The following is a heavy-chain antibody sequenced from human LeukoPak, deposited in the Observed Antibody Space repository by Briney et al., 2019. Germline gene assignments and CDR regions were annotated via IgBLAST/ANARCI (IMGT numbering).Heavy chain of an antibody. CDR1: GRPVSSYV. D-gene: IGHD3-22*01. Sequence: SVKVSCKASGRPVSSYVISWVRQAPGQGLEWMGGIIPIFGTANYAQKFQGRVTITADESTSTAYMELSSLRSEDTAVYYCARSKYPDPYYDSSDYSHSVDYWGQGTLVTVSS. V-gene: IGHV1-69*13. CDR3: ARSKYPDPYYDSSDYSHSVDY. CDR2: IIPIFGTA. J-gene: IGHJ4*02.